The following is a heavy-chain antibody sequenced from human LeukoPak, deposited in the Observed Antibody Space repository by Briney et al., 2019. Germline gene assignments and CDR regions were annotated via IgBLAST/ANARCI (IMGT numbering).Heavy chain of an antibody. J-gene: IGHJ4*02. CDR1: GGTFSSYA. V-gene: IGHV1-69*13. CDR2: IIPIFGTA. CDR3: ARPFQGYGDYAFDY. D-gene: IGHD4-17*01. Sequence: WASVKVSCKASGGTFSSYAISWVRQAPGQGLEWMGGIIPIFGTANYAQKFQGRVTITADESTSTAYMELSSLRSEDTAVYYCARPFQGYGDYAFDYWGQGTLVTVSS.